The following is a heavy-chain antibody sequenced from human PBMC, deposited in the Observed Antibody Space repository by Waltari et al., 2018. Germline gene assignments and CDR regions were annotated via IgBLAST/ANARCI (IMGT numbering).Heavy chain of an antibody. CDR1: GYSLSSADYY. CDR2: VSSTGGA. Sequence: QVLLQESGPGLVQASQTLSLTCTVSGYSLSSADYYWSWIRRPAGKEMQWIGRVSSTGGANYDPSLKRRATISVDSSKNEFSLSLTSVTAADTATYYCAREDLAVRKTGGFDYWGQGVMVSVSS. V-gene: IGHV4-61*02. CDR3: AREDLAVRKTGGFDY. D-gene: IGHD6-19*01. J-gene: IGHJ4*02.